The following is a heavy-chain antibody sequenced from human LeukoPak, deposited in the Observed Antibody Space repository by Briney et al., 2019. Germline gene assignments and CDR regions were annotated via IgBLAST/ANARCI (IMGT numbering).Heavy chain of an antibody. CDR1: GFTFRDYD. CDR3: ARLYLPATRFDY. V-gene: IGHV3-11*01. Sequence: GGSLRLSCAASGFTFRDYDMTWIRQAPGKGLEWVSYISSSDRTIYNAESVKGRFTISRDNAKNSLYLQMNSLRAEDTAVYYCARLYLPATRFDYWGQGTPVTVSS. CDR2: ISSSDRTI. D-gene: IGHD5-24*01. J-gene: IGHJ4*02.